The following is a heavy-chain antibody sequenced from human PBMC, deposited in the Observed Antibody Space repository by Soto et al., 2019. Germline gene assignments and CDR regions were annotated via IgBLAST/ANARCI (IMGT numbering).Heavy chain of an antibody. D-gene: IGHD3-3*01. Sequence: TGGSLRLDCAACGFSFSRLSMHWVRTASGKGLEWVGRIRSKANSYATAYAASVKGRFTISRDDSKNTAYLRMNSLKTEDTAVYYCTSPQYDFWSGYYFGAAPTDNLYYYLDVWGKGTTVTVSS. CDR3: TSPQYDFWSGYYFGAAPTDNLYYYLDV. V-gene: IGHV3-73*01. CDR1: GFSFSRLS. CDR2: IRSKANSYAT. J-gene: IGHJ6*03.